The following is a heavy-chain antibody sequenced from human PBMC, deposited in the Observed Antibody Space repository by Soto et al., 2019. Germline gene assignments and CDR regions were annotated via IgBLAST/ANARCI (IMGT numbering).Heavy chain of an antibody. CDR2: INLDGSEK. Sequence: EVQLVESGGGLVQPGGSLRLSCAASGFTFRTYWLSWVRQVPGKGLEWVANINLDGSEKNYVDSVKGRFTISRDNASNSLYLQMSSLRAEDMALYYCARDGSTSWYSYDYHGMDVWGQGTTVTVSS. CDR3: ARDGSTSWYSYDYHGMDV. D-gene: IGHD6-13*01. J-gene: IGHJ6*02. CDR1: GFTFRTYW. V-gene: IGHV3-7*05.